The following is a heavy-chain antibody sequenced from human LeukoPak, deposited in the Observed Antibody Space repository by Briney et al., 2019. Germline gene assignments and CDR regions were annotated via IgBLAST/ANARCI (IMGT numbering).Heavy chain of an antibody. D-gene: IGHD3-10*01. V-gene: IGHV3-21*01. CDR2: ISSSSSYI. CDR1: GFTFSSYS. CDR3: ARDLFRDFDY. Sequence: GGSLRLSCAASGFTFSSYSMNWVRQAPGKGLEWVSSISSSSSYIYYADSVKGRFTISRDNAKNSLYLQMNSLRAEGTAVYYCARDLFRDFDYWGQGTLVTVSS. J-gene: IGHJ4*02.